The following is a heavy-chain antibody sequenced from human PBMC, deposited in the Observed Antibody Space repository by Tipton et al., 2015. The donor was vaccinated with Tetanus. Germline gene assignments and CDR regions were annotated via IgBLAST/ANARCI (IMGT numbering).Heavy chain of an antibody. V-gene: IGHV3-23*01. CDR2: ITSGGNIP. CDR1: GFTFSTYA. J-gene: IGHJ2*01. CDR3: AKDLSPNRGFDL. Sequence: SLRLSCAASGFTFSTYALSWVRQPPGKGLEWVSSITSGGNIPYYADSVRGRFTISRDNSKNTLYLHMDSLRAEDAAVYYCAKDLSPNRGFDLWGRGTLVTVSS. D-gene: IGHD1-14*01.